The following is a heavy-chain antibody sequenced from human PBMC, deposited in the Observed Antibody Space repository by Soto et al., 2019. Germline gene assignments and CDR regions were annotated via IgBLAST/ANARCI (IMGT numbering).Heavy chain of an antibody. D-gene: IGHD3-22*01. CDR1: GYTFSSYG. J-gene: IGHJ6*02. Sequence: QVQLVQSGAEVKKPGASVKVSCKASGYTFSSYGINWVRQAPGQGLEWLGWVSPYDGYTNYAQILQGRVSMTTETSTKTAYMEGRSLRSDDTAVYYCARGGYYDSSGSRNYFYYGMNVWGQGTTVTVSS. CDR3: ARGGYYDSSGSRNYFYYGMNV. CDR2: VSPYDGYT. V-gene: IGHV1-18*01.